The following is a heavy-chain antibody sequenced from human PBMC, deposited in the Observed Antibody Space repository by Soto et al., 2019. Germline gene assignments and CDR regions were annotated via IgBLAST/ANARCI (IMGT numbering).Heavy chain of an antibody. D-gene: IGHD3-9*01. V-gene: IGHV3-30*18. CDR2: ISDTGSSH. CDR3: AKVLTGYYYYFEY. CDR1: GFTFSSYG. Sequence: GGSLRLSCAGSGFTFSSYGMHWVRQAPGKGLECVAVISDTGSSHYYAASVEGRFTISRENSKNTVYLQISSLRAEDTAVYYCAKVLTGYYYYFEYWGQGTLVTVSS. J-gene: IGHJ4*02.